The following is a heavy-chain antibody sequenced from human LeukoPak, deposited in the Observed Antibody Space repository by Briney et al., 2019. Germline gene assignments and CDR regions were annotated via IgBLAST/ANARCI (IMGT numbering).Heavy chain of an antibody. V-gene: IGHV1-2*02. CDR2: ISPNSGGT. CDR3: ARTTPSGYSSGWFTSYYYYGMDV. CDR1: GYTFTGYY. Sequence: ASVKVSCKASGYTFTGYYMHWVRRAPGQGLEWMGWISPNSGGTNYAQKFQGRVTMTRDTSISTAYMELSRLRSDDTAVYYCARTTPSGYSSGWFTSYYYYGMDVWGQGTTVTVSS. J-gene: IGHJ6*02. D-gene: IGHD6-19*01.